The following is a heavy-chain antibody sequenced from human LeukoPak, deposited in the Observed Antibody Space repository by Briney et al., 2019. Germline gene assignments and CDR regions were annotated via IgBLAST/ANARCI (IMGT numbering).Heavy chain of an antibody. Sequence: SETLSLTCTVSGGSVSSGSYYWIWIRQPAGKGLEGIGRIYPSGSTIYSSGTTHYNPSLKSRVTISVDTSNNQFSLKVASVTAADAAVYFCARGTGTTNFDYWGQGTLVTVSS. CDR1: GGSVSSGSYY. D-gene: IGHD1-1*01. V-gene: IGHV4-61*02. J-gene: IGHJ4*02. CDR3: ARGTGTTNFDY. CDR2: IYPSGSTIYSSGTT.